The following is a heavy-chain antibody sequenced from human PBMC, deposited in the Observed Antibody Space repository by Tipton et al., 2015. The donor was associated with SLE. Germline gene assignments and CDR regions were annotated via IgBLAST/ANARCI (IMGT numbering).Heavy chain of an antibody. J-gene: IGHJ3*02. D-gene: IGHD6-6*01. CDR2: ISWNSGSI. CDR1: GFTFDDYA. Sequence: RSLRLSCAASGFTFDDYAMHWVRQAPGKGLEWVSGISWNSGSIGYADSVKGRFTISRDNAKNSLYLQMNSLRAEDTALYYCAKDREEYSSSLGAFDIWGQGTMVTVSS. CDR3: AKDREEYSSSLGAFDI. V-gene: IGHV3-9*01.